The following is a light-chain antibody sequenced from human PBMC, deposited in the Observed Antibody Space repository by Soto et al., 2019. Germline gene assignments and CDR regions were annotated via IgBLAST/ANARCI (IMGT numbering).Light chain of an antibody. CDR1: QSVSSSY. CDR3: QQYGRSPPWT. Sequence: EIVLTQSPGTLSLSPGERATLSCRASQSVSSSYLAWYQQKPGQAPRLLIYGASSRATGIPDRFSGRGSGPDFTLTISRLEPEDFAVYYCQQYGRSPPWTFGQGTKVEIK. V-gene: IGKV3-20*01. CDR2: GAS. J-gene: IGKJ1*01.